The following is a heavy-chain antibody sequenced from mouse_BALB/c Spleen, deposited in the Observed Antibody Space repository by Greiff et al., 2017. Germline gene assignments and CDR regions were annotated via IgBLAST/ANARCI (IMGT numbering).Heavy chain of an antibody. V-gene: IGHV1-7*01. CDR2: INPSTGYT. CDR1: GYTFTSYW. CDR3: ARTYYGNYLATLAD. D-gene: IGHD2-10*01. Sequence: LQQSGAELAKPGASVKMSCKASGYTFTSYWMHWVNQRPGQGLEWIGYINPSTGYTEYNQKFKDKATLTADKSSSTAYMQLSSLTSEDSAVYYCARTYYGNYLATLADWGQGTLVTVSA. J-gene: IGHJ3*01.